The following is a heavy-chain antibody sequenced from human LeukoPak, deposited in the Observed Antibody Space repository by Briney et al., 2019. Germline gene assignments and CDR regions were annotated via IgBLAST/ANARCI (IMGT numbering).Heavy chain of an antibody. D-gene: IGHD6-13*01. CDR3: ARGLVIAAAKAFDI. CDR2: ISHSGST. CDR1: GGSFSGYY. Sequence: SETLSLTCAVYGGSFSGYYWSWIRQPPGKGLEWIGEISHSGSTNYNPSLKSRVAISVDTSKNQFSLKLSSVTAADTAVYYCARGLVIAAAKAFDIWGQGTMVAVSS. J-gene: IGHJ3*02. V-gene: IGHV4-34*01.